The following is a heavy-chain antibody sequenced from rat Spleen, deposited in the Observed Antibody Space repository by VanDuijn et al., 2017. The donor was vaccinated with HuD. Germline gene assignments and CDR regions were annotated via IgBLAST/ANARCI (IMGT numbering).Heavy chain of an antibody. V-gene: IGHV5-7*01. CDR2: ITYDGSNT. CDR3: ASPRPGYPFAY. D-gene: IGHD1-4*01. J-gene: IGHJ3*01. Sequence: EVQLVESGGGLVQPGGSLQVSCAASGFIFNNYDMAWVRQAPKKGLEGVAIITYDGSNTYYRDSVRGRFTISRDNADSTLYLQMDSLRSEYTATYYCASPRPGYPFAYWGQGTLVTVSS. CDR1: GFIFNNYD.